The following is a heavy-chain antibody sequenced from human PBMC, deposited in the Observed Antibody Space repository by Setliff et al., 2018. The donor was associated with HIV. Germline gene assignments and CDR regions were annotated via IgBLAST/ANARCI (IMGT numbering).Heavy chain of an antibody. Sequence: GASVKVSCKASGYTFTNYDINWVRQATGQGLEWMGWLNPRSGATGYTQEFQGRVTMTRDTSISTAYMELSSLRSEDTAIYYCARVISGRGRELPDFDYWGQGTLVTVSS. D-gene: IGHD1-7*01. CDR3: ARVISGRGRELPDFDY. V-gene: IGHV1-8*02. CDR1: GYTFTNYD. CDR2: LNPRSGAT. J-gene: IGHJ4*02.